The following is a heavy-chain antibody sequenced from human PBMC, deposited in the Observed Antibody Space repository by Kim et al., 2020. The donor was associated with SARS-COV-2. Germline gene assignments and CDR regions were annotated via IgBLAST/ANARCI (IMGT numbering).Heavy chain of an antibody. D-gene: IGHD3-3*01. CDR2: ISYDGSNK. CDR3: AKDLTYYDFWSVTYGMDV. Sequence: GGSLRLSCAASGFTFSSYGMHWVRQAPGKGLEWVAVISYDGSNKYYADSVKGRFTISRDNSKNTLYLQMNSLRAEDTAVYYCAKDLTYYDFWSVTYGMDVWGQGTTVTVSS. J-gene: IGHJ6*02. CDR1: GFTFSSYG. V-gene: IGHV3-30*18.